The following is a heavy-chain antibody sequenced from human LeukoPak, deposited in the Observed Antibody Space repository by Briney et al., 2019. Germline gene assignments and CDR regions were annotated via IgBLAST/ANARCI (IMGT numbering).Heavy chain of an antibody. CDR3: ASRYLEWLLDY. CDR1: GGSISSNNYY. V-gene: IGHV4-39*01. Sequence: SETLSLTCTVSGGSISSNNYYWGWIRQPPGKGLEWVGSTYYGGSTYYNPSLKSRVTISVDTSKNQFSLKLSSVTAADTAVYYCASRYLEWLLDYWGQGTLVTVSS. J-gene: IGHJ4*02. D-gene: IGHD3-3*01. CDR2: TYYGGST.